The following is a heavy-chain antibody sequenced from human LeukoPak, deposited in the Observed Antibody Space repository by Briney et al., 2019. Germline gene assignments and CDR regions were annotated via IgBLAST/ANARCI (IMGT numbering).Heavy chain of an antibody. J-gene: IGHJ4*02. CDR1: GYTFTGYY. CDR3: GRGVGLRGGGDY. V-gene: IGHV1-2*02. Sequence: ASVKVSCKATGYTFTGYYMHWVRQAPGQGLEWMGWINPNSGGTNYAQKFQGRVTMTRDTSISTAYMELSRLRSDDTAVYYCGRGVGLRGGGDYWGQGTLVTVSS. CDR2: INPNSGGT. D-gene: IGHD4-17*01.